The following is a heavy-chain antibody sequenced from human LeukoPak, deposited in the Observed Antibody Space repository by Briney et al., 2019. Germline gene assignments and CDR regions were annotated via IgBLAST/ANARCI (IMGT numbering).Heavy chain of an antibody. CDR3: ARDLLGGKDYYGLGDNFDY. V-gene: IGHV1-2*02. Sequence: ASVKVSCKASGYTFTGYYMHWVRQAPGQGLEWMGWINPNSGGTNYAQKFQGRVTMTRDTSIGTAYMELSRLRSDDTAAYYCARDLLGGKDYYGLGDNFDYWGQGTLVTVSS. D-gene: IGHD3-10*01. J-gene: IGHJ4*02. CDR2: INPNSGGT. CDR1: GYTFTGYY.